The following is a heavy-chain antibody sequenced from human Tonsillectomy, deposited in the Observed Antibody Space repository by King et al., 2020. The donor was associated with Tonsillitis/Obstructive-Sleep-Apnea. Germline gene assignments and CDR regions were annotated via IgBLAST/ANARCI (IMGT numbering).Heavy chain of an antibody. J-gene: IGHJ5*02. CDR1: GGTFSSYA. Sequence: QLVQSGAEVKKPESSVKVSCKASGGTFSSYAISWVRQAPGQGLEWMGGIIPIFVTANYAQKFQGRVTITADESTSTAYMELSSLRSEDTAVYYCARVVPAAINRFDPWGQGTLVTVSS. CDR3: ARVVPAAINRFDP. V-gene: IGHV1-69*01. D-gene: IGHD2-2*01. CDR2: IIPIFVTA.